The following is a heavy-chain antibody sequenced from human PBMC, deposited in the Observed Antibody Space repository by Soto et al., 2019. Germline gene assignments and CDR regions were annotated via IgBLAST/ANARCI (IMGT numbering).Heavy chain of an antibody. CDR3: ARVVYSSRPLAQLVFYYGMDV. CDR2: IYYSGST. D-gene: IGHD6-13*01. CDR1: GGSISSSSYY. V-gene: IGHV4-39*01. Sequence: SETLSLTCTVSGGSISSSSYYWGWIRQPPGKGLEWIGSIYYSGSTYYNPSLKSRVTISVDTSKNQFSLKLSSVTAADTAVYYCARVVYSSRPLAQLVFYYGMDVWGQGTTVTVSS. J-gene: IGHJ6*02.